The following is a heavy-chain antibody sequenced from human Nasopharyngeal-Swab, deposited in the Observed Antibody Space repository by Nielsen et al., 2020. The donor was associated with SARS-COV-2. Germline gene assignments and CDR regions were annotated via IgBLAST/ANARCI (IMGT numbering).Heavy chain of an antibody. CDR3: ARGGTRGYSYGGYYYYGMDV. CDR2: IYYSGST. J-gene: IGHJ6*02. D-gene: IGHD5-18*01. V-gene: IGHV4-61*03. CDR1: GGSVSSGSYY. Sequence: GSLRLSCTVSGGSVSSGSYYWSWIRQPPGKGLEWIGYIYYSGSTNYNPSLKSRVTISVDTSKNHFSLKLSSVTAADTAVYYCARGGTRGYSYGGYYYYGMDVWGQGTTVTVSS.